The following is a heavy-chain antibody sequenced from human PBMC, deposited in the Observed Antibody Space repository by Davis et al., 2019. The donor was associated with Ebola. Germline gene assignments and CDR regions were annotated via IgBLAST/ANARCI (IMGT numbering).Heavy chain of an antibody. CDR2: ISGYNGNT. D-gene: IGHD5-18*01. Sequence: AASVKVSCKASGYTFTSYGFSWVRQAPGQGLEWIGWISGYNGNTNYAQKLQGRVTMTTDTSTSTAYMELRSLRPEDTALYFCAKTRGYRLYYFEYWGQGTLVTVSS. CDR3: AKTRGYRLYYFEY. J-gene: IGHJ4*02. CDR1: GYTFTSYG. V-gene: IGHV1-18*01.